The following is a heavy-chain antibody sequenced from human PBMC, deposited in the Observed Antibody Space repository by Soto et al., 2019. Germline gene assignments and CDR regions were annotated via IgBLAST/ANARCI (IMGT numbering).Heavy chain of an antibody. V-gene: IGHV3-30*18. J-gene: IGHJ6*02. CDR3: AKGGYHYGMDV. Sequence: QVQLVESGGGVVQPGRSLRLSCAASGFTFSSYGIHWVRQAPGKGLEWVAVISYDGSNKYYGDSVKGRFTISRDNSKKTLYLQMNSPRAEDTAVYYCAKGGYHYGMDVWGQGTTVTVSS. D-gene: IGHD3-22*01. CDR1: GFTFSSYG. CDR2: ISYDGSNK.